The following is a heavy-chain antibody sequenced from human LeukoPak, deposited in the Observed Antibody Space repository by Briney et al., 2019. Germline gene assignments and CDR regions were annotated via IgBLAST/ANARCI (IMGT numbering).Heavy chain of an antibody. CDR1: GYTLTELS. CDR3: TTSSYYDILTGYQYYYYGMDV. CDR2: FDPEDGET. Sequence: ASVKVSCKVSGYTLTELSMHWVRQAPGKGLEWMGGFDPEDGETIYAQKFQGRVTMTEDTSTDTAYMDLSSLRSEDTAVYYCTTSSYYDILTGYQYYYYGMDVWGQETTVTVSS. J-gene: IGHJ6*02. V-gene: IGHV1-24*01. D-gene: IGHD3-9*01.